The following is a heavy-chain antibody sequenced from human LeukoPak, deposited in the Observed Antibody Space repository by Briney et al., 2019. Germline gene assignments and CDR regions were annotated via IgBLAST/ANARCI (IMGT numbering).Heavy chain of an antibody. CDR3: AKDFNWAFDY. V-gene: IGHV3-30*02. CDR1: GFTFSHYG. D-gene: IGHD1-1*01. CDR2: IRYDESDK. J-gene: IGHJ4*02. Sequence: PGGSLRLSCATSGFTFSHYGMHWVRQAPGRGLDWVAHIRYDESDKYYADSVKGRFAISRDISKNTVYLQMNSLSVEDTAVYYCAKDFNWAFDYWGQGTLVTVSS.